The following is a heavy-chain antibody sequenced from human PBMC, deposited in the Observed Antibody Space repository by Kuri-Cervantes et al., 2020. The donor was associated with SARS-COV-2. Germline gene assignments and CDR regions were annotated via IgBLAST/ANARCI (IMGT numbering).Heavy chain of an antibody. D-gene: IGHD1-1*01. Sequence: GESLKISCAASGFTFSSYSMNWVRQAPGKGLEWVSVIYSGGSTYYADSVKGRFTISRDNSKNTLYLQMNSLRAEDTAVYYCAGTVQLERRTGNDAFDIWGQGTMVTVSS. J-gene: IGHJ3*02. V-gene: IGHV3-66*01. CDR3: AGTVQLERRTGNDAFDI. CDR2: IYSGGST. CDR1: GFTFSSYS.